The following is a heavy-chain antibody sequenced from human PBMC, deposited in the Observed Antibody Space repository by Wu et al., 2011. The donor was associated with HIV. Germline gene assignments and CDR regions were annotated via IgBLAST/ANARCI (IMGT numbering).Heavy chain of an antibody. CDR2: IIPIFGTA. CDR1: GGTFSSYS. D-gene: IGHD5-24*01. CDR3: ARQRDGLVTGYYFDY. V-gene: IGHV1-69*15. J-gene: IGHJ4*02. Sequence: QVQLVQSGAEVKKPGSSMKVSCKVSGGTFSSYSFSWVRQAPGQGLEWMGRIIPIFGTANYAQKFQGRVTITADESTSTAYMELSSLRSEDTAVYYCARQRDGLVTGYYFDYWGQGTLVTVSS.